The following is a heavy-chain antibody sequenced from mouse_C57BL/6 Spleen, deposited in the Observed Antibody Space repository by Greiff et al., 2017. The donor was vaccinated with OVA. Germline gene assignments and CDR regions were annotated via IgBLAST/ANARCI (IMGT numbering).Heavy chain of an antibody. V-gene: IGHV1-59*01. D-gene: IGHD2-3*01. J-gene: IGHJ4*01. Sequence: VQLQQPGAELVRPGTSVKLSCKASGYTFTSYWMHWVKQRPGQGLEWIGVIDPSDSYTNYNQKFKGKATLTVDTSSSTAYMQLSSMTSEDSAVYYCARGSYDGYSYYYAMDYWGQGTSVTVSS. CDR3: ARGSYDGYSYYYAMDY. CDR2: IDPSDSYT. CDR1: GYTFTSYW.